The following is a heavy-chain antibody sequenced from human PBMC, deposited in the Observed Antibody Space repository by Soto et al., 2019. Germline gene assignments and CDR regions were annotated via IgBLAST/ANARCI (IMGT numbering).Heavy chain of an antibody. CDR3: ARAAMGGSSWPFDY. CDR1: GGSISSSNW. V-gene: IGHV4-4*03. D-gene: IGHD6-13*01. CDR2: IYHSGST. Sequence: PETLSLTCAVSGGSISSSNWWSWVRQPPGKGLEWIGEIYHSGSTNYNPSLKSRVTISVDKSKNQFSLKLSSVTAADTAVYYCARAAMGGSSWPFDYWGQGTLVTVS. J-gene: IGHJ4*02.